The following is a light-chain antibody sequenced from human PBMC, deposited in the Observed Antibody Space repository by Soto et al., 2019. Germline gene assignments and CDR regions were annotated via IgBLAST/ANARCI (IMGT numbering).Light chain of an antibody. V-gene: IGKV1-5*01. CDR2: DAS. J-gene: IGKJ1*01. CDR1: QRFSRW. CDR3: QQYNSYWT. Sequence: DIQMTQSPSTLSASGGVRVTITCRASQRFSRWSAWYQPKPGKAPKLLIYDASSLESGVPSRFSGSGSGTEFTLTISSLQPDDFATYYCQQYNSYWTFGQGTKVEIK.